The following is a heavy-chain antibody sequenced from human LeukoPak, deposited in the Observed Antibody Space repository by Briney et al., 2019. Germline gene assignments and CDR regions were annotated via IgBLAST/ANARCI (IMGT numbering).Heavy chain of an antibody. V-gene: IGHV3-7*01. J-gene: IGHJ4*02. CDR3: ARDSQEVLLRAGAHNDY. D-gene: IGHD1-14*01. CDR2: IKQDGSEK. Sequence: GGSLRLSCAASGFTFSSYWMSWVRQAPGKGLEWVANIKQDGSEKYYVDSVKGRFTISRDNAKNSLYLQMNSLRAEDTAVYYCARDSQEVLLRAGAHNDYWGQGTLVTVSS. CDR1: GFTFSSYW.